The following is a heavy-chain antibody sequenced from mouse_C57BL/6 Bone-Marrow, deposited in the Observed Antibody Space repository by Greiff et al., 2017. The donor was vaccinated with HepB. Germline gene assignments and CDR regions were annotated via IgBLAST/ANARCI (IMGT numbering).Heavy chain of an antibody. J-gene: IGHJ2*01. CDR2: IYPGSGST. CDR3: GRYGRVVGHFSDY. D-gene: IGHD1-1*01. V-gene: IGHV1-55*01. Sequence: VQLQQPGAELVKPGASVQMSCKASVYTFTSYWITWVMQRPGQGLEWIGDIYPGSGSTNYNEKFKSKATLTVDTSSSTAYMQLSSLRSEDSAVYYCGRYGRVVGHFSDYWGEGTTLTVS. CDR1: VYTFTSYW.